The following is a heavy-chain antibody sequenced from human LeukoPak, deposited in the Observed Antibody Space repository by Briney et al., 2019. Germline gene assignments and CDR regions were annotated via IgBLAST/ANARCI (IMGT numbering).Heavy chain of an antibody. CDR2: IYTSGST. Sequence: SQTLSLTCTVSGGSISSGSYYWSWIRQPAGKGLEWIGRIYTSGSTNYNPSLKSRVTISVDTPKNQFSLKLSSVTAADTAVYYCARGTDSSGYYSVAFDIWGQGTMVTVSS. V-gene: IGHV4-61*02. D-gene: IGHD3-22*01. J-gene: IGHJ3*02. CDR1: GGSISSGSYY. CDR3: ARGTDSSGYYSVAFDI.